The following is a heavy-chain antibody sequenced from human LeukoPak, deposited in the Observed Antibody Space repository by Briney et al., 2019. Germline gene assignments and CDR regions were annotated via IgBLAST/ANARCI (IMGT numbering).Heavy chain of an antibody. CDR1: GFTFSSYG. CDR2: ISYDGSNK. CDR3: ARRPIKYYYYGMDV. V-gene: IGHV3-30*03. Sequence: GGSLRLSCAASGFTFSSYGMHWVRQAPGKGLEWVTVISYDGSNKYYADSAKGRFTISRDNSKNTLYLQMNSLRAEDTAVYYCARRPIKYYYYGMDVWGQGTTVTVSS. J-gene: IGHJ6*02.